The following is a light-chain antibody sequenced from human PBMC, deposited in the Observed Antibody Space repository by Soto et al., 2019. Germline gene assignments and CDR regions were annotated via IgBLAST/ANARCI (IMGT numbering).Light chain of an antibody. CDR3: QQYNNWPRT. CDR2: GAS. Sequence: EIVLTQSPGILSLSPGERATLACRASQYVSMRFLAWYHQKPGQAPRLLIYGASTRATGIPARFSGSGSGTEFTLTINSLQSEDFAVYYCQQYNNWPRTFGQGTKVDIK. CDR1: QYVSMRF. J-gene: IGKJ1*01. V-gene: IGKV3-15*01.